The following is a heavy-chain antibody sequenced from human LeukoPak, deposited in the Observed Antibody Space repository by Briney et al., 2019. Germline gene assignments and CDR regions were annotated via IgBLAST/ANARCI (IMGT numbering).Heavy chain of an antibody. CDR3: ARSSLSGWFDY. D-gene: IGHD6-19*01. J-gene: IGHJ5*01. V-gene: IGHV3-13*01. Sequence: GGSLRLSCAASGFTFSSYDMHWVRPGTGKGGGWVSTIDIAGDTYYPGSVKGRFTISRENGKNSLYLQMNSLRAGDTAVYYCARSSLSGWFDYWGQGILVTVPS. CDR1: GFTFSSYD. CDR2: IDIAGDT.